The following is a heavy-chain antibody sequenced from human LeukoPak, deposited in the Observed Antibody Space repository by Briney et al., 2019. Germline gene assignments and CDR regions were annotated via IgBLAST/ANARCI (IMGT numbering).Heavy chain of an antibody. CDR2: ISSSGSYI. Sequence: GGSLRLSCAASGFIFGTYNMNWVRQAPGKGLEWVSSISSSGSYIYYADSVKGRFTISRDNAKNSLYLQMNSLRAEDTAVYYCAKEYSSGPRWSAFDIWGQGTMVTVSS. CDR3: AKEYSSGPRWSAFDI. V-gene: IGHV3-21*04. D-gene: IGHD6-19*01. CDR1: GFIFGTYN. J-gene: IGHJ3*02.